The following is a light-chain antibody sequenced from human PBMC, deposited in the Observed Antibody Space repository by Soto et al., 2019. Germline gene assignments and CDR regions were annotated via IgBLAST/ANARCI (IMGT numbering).Light chain of an antibody. J-gene: IGKJ1*01. CDR3: QHYNRYSEA. CDR1: QTISSW. CDR2: KAS. V-gene: IGKV1-5*03. Sequence: DIQMTQSPSTLSGSVGDRVTITCRASQTISSWLAWYQQKPGKAPKLLIYKASTLKGGVPSRFSGSGSGTEFTLTISSLQPDDFATYYCQHYNRYSEAFGQGTKVELK.